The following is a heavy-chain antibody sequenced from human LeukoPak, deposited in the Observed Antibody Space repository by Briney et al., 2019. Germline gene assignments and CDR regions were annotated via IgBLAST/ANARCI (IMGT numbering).Heavy chain of an antibody. Sequence: SETLSLTCAVYGGSFSGYYWSWIRQPPGKGLEWIGEINHSGSTNYNPSLKSRVTISVDTSKNQFSLKLSSVTAADTAVYYCARGVSIAARRPPYYFDYWGQGTLVTVSS. J-gene: IGHJ4*02. D-gene: IGHD6-6*01. CDR1: GGSFSGYY. V-gene: IGHV4-34*01. CDR3: ARGVSIAARRPPYYFDY. CDR2: INHSGST.